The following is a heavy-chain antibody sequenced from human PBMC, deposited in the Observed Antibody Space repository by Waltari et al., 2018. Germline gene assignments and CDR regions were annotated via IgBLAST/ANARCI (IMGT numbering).Heavy chain of an antibody. Sequence: QVELQQWGAGLFKPSETLSLTCAVYGESFSGFSCNWIRQPPGKGLEWIGRINHRGSANYNPSLSGRVTISIDTSKNQFSLEMISVTAADTAVYYCARHSRRTWSVWFDPWGQGTLVTVSS. V-gene: IGHV4-34*02. CDR1: GESFSGFS. CDR3: ARHSRRTWSVWFDP. D-gene: IGHD2-21*01. CDR2: INHRGSA. J-gene: IGHJ5*02.